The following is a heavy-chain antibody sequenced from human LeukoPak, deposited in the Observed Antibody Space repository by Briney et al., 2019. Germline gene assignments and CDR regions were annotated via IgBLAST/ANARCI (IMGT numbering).Heavy chain of an antibody. D-gene: IGHD5-18*01. V-gene: IGHV1-2*02. CDR3: ARDGSDTAMGFDY. Sequence: ASVKVSCKASGYTFTGYYMHWVRQAHGQVLEWMGWINPNSGGTNYAQKFQGRVTMSRDTSISTAYMELGRLRSDETAVYYCARDGSDTAMGFDYWGQGTLVSVSS. CDR2: INPNSGGT. J-gene: IGHJ4*02. CDR1: GYTFTGYY.